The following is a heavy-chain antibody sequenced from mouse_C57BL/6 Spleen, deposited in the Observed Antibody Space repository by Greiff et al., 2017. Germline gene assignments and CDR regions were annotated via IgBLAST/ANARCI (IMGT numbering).Heavy chain of an antibody. J-gene: IGHJ4*01. V-gene: IGHV1-9*01. CDR2: ILPGSGST. CDR1: GYTFTGYW. Sequence: VQLQQPGADLVKPGASVKLSCKATGYTFTGYWIAWVKQRPGHGLEWIGEILPGSGSTNYTEKFKGKATFTADTSSNTAYMQLSSLTTEDSAIXYCARWPVAGAMDYWGQGTSVTVSS. CDR3: ARWPVAGAMDY. D-gene: IGHD1-1*01.